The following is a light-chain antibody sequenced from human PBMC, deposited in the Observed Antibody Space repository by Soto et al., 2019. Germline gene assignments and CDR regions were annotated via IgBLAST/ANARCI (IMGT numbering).Light chain of an antibody. CDR1: QDIGGA. Sequence: IQLTQSPSSLSASVGDRVTITCRAGQDIGGALAWYQQRPGKAPKLLLYDASNLEAGVPSRFSGSGSGTDFTLTITSLRPEDFATYYCQQFNGFPLTFGGGTKVQIK. CDR3: QQFNGFPLT. V-gene: IGKV1-13*02. J-gene: IGKJ4*01. CDR2: DAS.